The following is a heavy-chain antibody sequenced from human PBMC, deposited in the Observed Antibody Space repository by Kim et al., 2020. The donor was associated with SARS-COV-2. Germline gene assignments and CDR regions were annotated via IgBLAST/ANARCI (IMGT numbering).Heavy chain of an antibody. Sequence: GGSLRLSCAASGFTFSTYAMTWVRQAPGKGLEWVSAISTSGANPYYADSVKGRFTISRDNSKNTLYLQMNSLRAEDTAVYYCAKRMLSSSGNYYFDYWGQGTMVTVSS. J-gene: IGHJ4*02. CDR3: AKRMLSSSGNYYFDY. CDR2: ISTSGANP. D-gene: IGHD3-22*01. V-gene: IGHV3-23*01. CDR1: GFTFSTYA.